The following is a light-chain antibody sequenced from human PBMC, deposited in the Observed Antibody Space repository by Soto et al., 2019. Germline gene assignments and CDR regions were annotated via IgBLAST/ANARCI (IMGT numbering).Light chain of an antibody. Sequence: QSALTQPPSASGSPGKSVTISCTGTSSDVGGYTYVSWYQQHPGKDPKLMIFEVNKRPSGVPDRFSGSKSGNTASLTVSGLQAEDEADYYCSSYAGINNLGVFGTGTKLTVL. CDR1: SSDVGGYTY. J-gene: IGLJ1*01. V-gene: IGLV2-8*01. CDR3: SSYAGINNLGV. CDR2: EVN.